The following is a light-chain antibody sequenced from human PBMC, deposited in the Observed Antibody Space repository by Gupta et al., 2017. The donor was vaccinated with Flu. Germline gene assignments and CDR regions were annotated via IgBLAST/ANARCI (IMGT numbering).Light chain of an antibody. CDR3: VVWDGGTERRV. V-gene: IGLV7-43*01. CDR1: TGAVTREND. Sequence: TQIYSSDTGAVTRENDANWYKQIPGQGPRPLIYSKNHRHSGTPARFSGSYAGSKAALTLAGVESDDEADYYCVVWDGGTERRVFGAGTKVTVL. CDR2: SKN. J-gene: IGLJ1*01.